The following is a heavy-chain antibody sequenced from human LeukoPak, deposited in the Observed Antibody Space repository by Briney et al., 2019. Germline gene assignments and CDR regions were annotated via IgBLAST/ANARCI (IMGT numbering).Heavy chain of an antibody. CDR2: ISYDGSNK. D-gene: IGHD3-10*01. CDR3: ARDSRPQVLLWFGNSPNYYGMDV. CDR1: GFTFSSYA. Sequence: GGSLRLSCAASGFTFSSYAMHWVRQAPGKGLEWVADISYDGSNKYYADSVKGRFTISRDNSKNTLYLQMNSLRAEDTAVYYCARDSRPQVLLWFGNSPNYYGMDVWGQGTTVTVSS. J-gene: IGHJ6*02. V-gene: IGHV3-30-3*01.